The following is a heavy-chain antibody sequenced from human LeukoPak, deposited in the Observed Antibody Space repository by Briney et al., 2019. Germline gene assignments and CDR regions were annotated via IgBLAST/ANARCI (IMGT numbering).Heavy chain of an antibody. V-gene: IGHV1-2*06. CDR1: GYTFTGYY. D-gene: IGHD1-26*01. J-gene: IGHJ4*02. CDR2: INPNSGGT. CDR3: AREGYSGSYDFDY. Sequence: GASVKVSCKSSGYTFTGYYMHWVRQAPGQGLEWMGRINPNSGGTNYTQKFQGRVTMTRDTSISTAYMEMSRLISDDTAVYDCAREGYSGSYDFDYWGQGTLVTVSS.